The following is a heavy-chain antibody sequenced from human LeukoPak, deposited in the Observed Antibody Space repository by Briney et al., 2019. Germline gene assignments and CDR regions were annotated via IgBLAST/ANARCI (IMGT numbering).Heavy chain of an antibody. CDR1: GGSFSNYY. D-gene: IGHD5-12*01. CDR2: IYYTGNT. J-gene: IGHJ4*02. Sequence: SETLSLTCTVAGGSFSNYYWSWIRQPPGKALEWIGYIYYTGNTNYNPSLKSRVTISVDPSKNQFSLKLSSVTAADTAVYYCARRRQSGYDAYSVYGGQRTLVTVSS. CDR3: ARRRQSGYDAYSVY. V-gene: IGHV4-59*08.